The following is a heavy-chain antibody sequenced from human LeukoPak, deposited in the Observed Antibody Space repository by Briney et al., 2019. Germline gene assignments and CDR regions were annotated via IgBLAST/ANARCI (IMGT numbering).Heavy chain of an antibody. V-gene: IGHV3-30*02. D-gene: IGHD2-2*01. CDR3: AKSLSALPAALDY. Sequence: GGSLRLSCAASGFTFSSYGMHWVRQAPGKGLEWVAFIRYDGSNKYYADSVKGRFTISRDNSKNTLYLQMNSLGAEDTAVYYCAKSLSALPAALDYWGQGTLVTVSS. CDR1: GFTFSSYG. J-gene: IGHJ4*02. CDR2: IRYDGSNK.